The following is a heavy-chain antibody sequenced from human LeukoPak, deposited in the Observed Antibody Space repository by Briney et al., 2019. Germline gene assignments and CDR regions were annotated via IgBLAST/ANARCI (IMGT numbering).Heavy chain of an antibody. Sequence: GGSLRLSCAASGFTFSHYWMSWVRQAPGKGLEWLANIKQDGSEKYYVDSVKGRSTISRDNAKNSLYLQMNSQRAEDTAIYYCARDQGALDIWGQGTMVTVPS. CDR3: ARDQGALDI. CDR1: GFTFSHYW. CDR2: IKQDGSEK. J-gene: IGHJ3*02. V-gene: IGHV3-7*01.